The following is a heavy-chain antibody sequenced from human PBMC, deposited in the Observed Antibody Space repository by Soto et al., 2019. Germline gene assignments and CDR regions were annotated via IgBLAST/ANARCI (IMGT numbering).Heavy chain of an antibody. V-gene: IGHV3-23*01. CDR1: GFTFSSYA. CDR3: AKGNYDILTGYSGTIDY. CDR2: ISGSGGST. Sequence: AGGSLRLSCAASGFTFSSYAMSWVRQAPGKGLEWVSAISGSGGSTYYADSVKGRFTISRDNSKNTLYLQMNSLRAEDTAVYYCAKGNYDILTGYSGTIDYWGQGTLVTVSS. D-gene: IGHD3-9*01. J-gene: IGHJ4*02.